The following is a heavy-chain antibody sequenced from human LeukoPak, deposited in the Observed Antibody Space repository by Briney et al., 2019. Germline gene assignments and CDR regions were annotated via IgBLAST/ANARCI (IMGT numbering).Heavy chain of an antibody. D-gene: IGHD2-2*02. CDR2: MNPNSGNT. V-gene: IGHV1-8*01. CDR1: GYTFTSYD. CDR3: ARATRDCSSASCYND. J-gene: IGHJ4*02. Sequence: ASVNVSCKASGYTFTSYDINWVRQATGQGLEWMGWMNPNSGNTGYAQKFQGRVTMTRNTPISTAYMELSSLGSEDTAVYYCARATRDCSSASCYNDWGQGTLVTVSS.